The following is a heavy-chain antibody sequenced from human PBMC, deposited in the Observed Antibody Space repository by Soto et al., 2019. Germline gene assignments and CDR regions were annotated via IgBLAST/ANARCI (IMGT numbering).Heavy chain of an antibody. V-gene: IGHV1-69*04. Sequence: ASVKVSCKASGGTFSSYTISWVRQAPGQGLEWIGRIIPSSGITNYAQKFQERVTITRDKSTSTAYMELSSLRSEDTALYYCARDQQVGRATVVDYWGLGTLVTVSS. D-gene: IGHD1-26*01. CDR1: GGTFSSYT. J-gene: IGHJ4*02. CDR2: IIPSSGIT. CDR3: ARDQQVGRATVVDY.